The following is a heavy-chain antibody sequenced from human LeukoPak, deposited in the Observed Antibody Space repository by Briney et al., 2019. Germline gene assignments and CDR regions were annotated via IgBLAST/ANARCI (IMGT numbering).Heavy chain of an antibody. CDR1: GGTFISYA. V-gene: IGHV1-69*04. J-gene: IGHJ4*02. CDR3: ARGIVGATPVDY. Sequence: ASVKVSCKASGGTFISYAISWVRQAPGQGLEWMGRIIPILGIANYAQKFQGRVTITADKSTSTAYMELSSLRSEDTAVYYCARGIVGATPVDYWGQGTLVTVSS. D-gene: IGHD1-26*01. CDR2: IIPILGIA.